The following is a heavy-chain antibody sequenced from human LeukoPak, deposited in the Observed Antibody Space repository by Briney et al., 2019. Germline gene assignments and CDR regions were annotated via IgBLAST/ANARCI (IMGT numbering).Heavy chain of an antibody. D-gene: IGHD2-2*01. V-gene: IGHV3-21*01. CDR1: GFTFSSYS. CDR3: ARDHAGIVLPAAVGAH. Sequence: PGGCLSLSCAASGFTFSSYSMNWVRQAPWKGLEWVSSISSSSSYIYYADSVKGRFTISRDNAKNSLYLQMNSLRAEDTAVYYCARDHAGIVLPAAVGAHWGQGTLVTVSS. J-gene: IGHJ4*02. CDR2: ISSSSSYI.